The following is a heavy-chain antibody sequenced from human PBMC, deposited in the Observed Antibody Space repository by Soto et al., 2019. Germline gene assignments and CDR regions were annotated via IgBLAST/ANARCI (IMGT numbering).Heavy chain of an antibody. V-gene: IGHV3-30*04. J-gene: IGHJ4*02. D-gene: IGHD2-21*02. CDR1: GFTFNSLS. Sequence: QVQLVESGGGMAQAGTSLRLSCTGSGFTFNSLSLHWVRQGPDKSLEWVAVVSFDGKVTYYADSVKGRFTVSRDISKNTIYLQANSLRPEDTAVYYCAREPYGDSQYFDYWGQGTLVTVSS. CDR2: VSFDGKVT. CDR3: AREPYGDSQYFDY.